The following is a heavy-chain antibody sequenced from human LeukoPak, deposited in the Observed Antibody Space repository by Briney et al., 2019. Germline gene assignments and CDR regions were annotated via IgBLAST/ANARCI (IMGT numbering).Heavy chain of an antibody. CDR3: ARGGIVVEYFDY. V-gene: IGHV3-21*01. CDR1: GFTFSSYS. Sequence: GGSLRLSCAASGFTFSSYSMNWVRQAPGKGLEWVSSISGSSSYKFYADSVKGRFTISRDNAKYSLYLQMNSLRAEDTAVYYCARGGIVVEYFDYWGQGTLVTVSS. D-gene: IGHD3-22*01. CDR2: ISGSSSYK. J-gene: IGHJ4*02.